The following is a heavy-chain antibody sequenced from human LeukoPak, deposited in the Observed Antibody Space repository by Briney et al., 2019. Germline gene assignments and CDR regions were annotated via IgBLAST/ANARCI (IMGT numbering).Heavy chain of an antibody. J-gene: IGHJ6*03. V-gene: IGHV1-8*01. CDR2: MNPNSGNT. Sequence: GASVKVSCKASGYTFTSYDINWVRQATGQGLEWMGWMNPNSGNTGYAQKFQGRVTMTRNTSISTAYMELSSLGSEDTAVYYCARRSSSWYGYYYYYMDVWGKGTTVTVSS. D-gene: IGHD6-13*01. CDR3: ARRSSSWYGYYYYYMDV. CDR1: GYTFTSYD.